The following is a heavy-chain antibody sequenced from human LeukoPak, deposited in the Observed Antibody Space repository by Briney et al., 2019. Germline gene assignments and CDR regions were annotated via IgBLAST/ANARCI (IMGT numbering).Heavy chain of an antibody. D-gene: IGHD2-15*01. CDR3: ARDVDPYCNFSSCYDY. CDR1: GYSFTANY. J-gene: IGHJ4*02. V-gene: IGHV1-2*02. CDR2: ISPHSGDV. Sequence: GASVKVSCKASGYSFTANYIHWVRQAPGQGLEWMGWISPHSGDVRSAQKFQGRVTMTSDTSITTAYMQLSSLTSDDTAVYYCARDVDPYCNFSSCYDYWGQGTQVTVSS.